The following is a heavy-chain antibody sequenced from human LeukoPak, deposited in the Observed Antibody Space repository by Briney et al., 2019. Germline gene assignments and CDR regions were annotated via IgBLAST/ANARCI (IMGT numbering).Heavy chain of an antibody. CDR3: APTHYDSSFFDP. D-gene: IGHD3-22*01. V-gene: IGHV3-11*01. CDR1: GFTFSDYY. J-gene: IGHJ5*02. Sequence: GGSLRLSCAASGFTFSDYYMSWIRQAPGKGLEWVSYISSSGSTIYYADSVKGRFTFSRDNAKNSLYLQMNSLRAEDTAVYYCAPTHYDSSFFDPWGQGTLVTVSS. CDR2: ISSSGSTI.